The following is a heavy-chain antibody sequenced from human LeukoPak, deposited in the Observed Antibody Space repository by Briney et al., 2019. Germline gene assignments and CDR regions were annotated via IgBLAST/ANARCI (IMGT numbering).Heavy chain of an antibody. CDR3: ARGGLPSLYYYYMDV. D-gene: IGHD5/OR15-5a*01. V-gene: IGHV4-59*01. J-gene: IGHJ6*03. CDR1: GGSISSYY. Sequence: SETLSLTCTVSGGSISSYYWSWIRQPPGKGLEWIGYIYYSGSTNHNPSLKSRVTISVDTSKNQFSLKLSSVTAADTAVYYCARGGLPSLYYYYMDVWGKGTTVTVSS. CDR2: IYYSGST.